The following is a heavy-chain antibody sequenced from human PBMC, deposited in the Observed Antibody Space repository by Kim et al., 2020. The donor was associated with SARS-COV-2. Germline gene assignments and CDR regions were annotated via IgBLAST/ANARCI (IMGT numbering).Heavy chain of an antibody. CDR2: NT. J-gene: IGHJ5*02. D-gene: IGHD2-15*01. V-gene: IGHV1-58*01. CDR3: AADSGWFDP. Sequence: NTNYAQKCQERVTITRDMSTSTAYMELSSLRSEDTAVYYWAADSGWFDPWGQGTLVTVSS.